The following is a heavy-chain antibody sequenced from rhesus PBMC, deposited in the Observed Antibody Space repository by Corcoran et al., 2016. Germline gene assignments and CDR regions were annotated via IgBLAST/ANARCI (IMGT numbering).Heavy chain of an antibody. Sequence: EVQLVPSGAEVKRPGEFLKISCKTSGYSFTRHWIRWVRQMPGKGLEWVGAIDPSDSDTRYSPSFQGQVTISADKSISTTYLQWSSLKASDSATYYCAKETVATYGLDSWGQGVVVTVSS. V-gene: IGHV5-2*01. CDR3: AKETVATYGLDS. D-gene: IGHD2-21*01. J-gene: IGHJ6*01. CDR2: IDPSDSDT. CDR1: GYSFTRHW.